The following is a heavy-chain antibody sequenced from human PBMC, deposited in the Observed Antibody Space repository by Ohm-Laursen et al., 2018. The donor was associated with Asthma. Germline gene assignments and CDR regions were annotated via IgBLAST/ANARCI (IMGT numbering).Heavy chain of an antibody. D-gene: IGHD3-22*01. CDR1: GGSISSGGYY. J-gene: IGHJ4*02. V-gene: IGHV4-31*03. CDR3: ARGTFYYESTGYYFFDH. CDR2: IYYSGIT. Sequence: TLSLTCTVSGGSISSGGYYWSWIRQHPGKGLEWIGYIYYSGITYSNPSLRSRVSISVDTSKNQFSLKLSPVTAADTAVYYCARGTFYYESTGYYFFDHWGQGALATVSS.